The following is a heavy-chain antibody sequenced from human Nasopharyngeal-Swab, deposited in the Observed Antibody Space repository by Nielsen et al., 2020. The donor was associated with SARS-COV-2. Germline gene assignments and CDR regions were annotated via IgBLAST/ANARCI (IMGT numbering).Heavy chain of an antibody. CDR1: GFIFSDYY. Sequence: GGSLSLSCAASGFIFSDYYMTWIRQVPGKGLEWVSFISRGGESIYYADSVKGRFTISRDNSKNTLYLEMGSLTVEDTALFYCAKYTAGWLTPLDVWGQGAMVSVSS. J-gene: IGHJ3*01. CDR2: ISRGGESI. D-gene: IGHD6-19*01. V-gene: IGHV3-11*01. CDR3: AKYTAGWLTPLDV.